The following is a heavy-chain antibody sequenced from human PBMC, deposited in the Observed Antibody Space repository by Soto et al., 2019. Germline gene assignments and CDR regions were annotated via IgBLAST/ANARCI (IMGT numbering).Heavy chain of an antibody. J-gene: IGHJ4*02. Sequence: EVQLVESGGGLVQPGGSLRLPCAASGFTFSSCWMHWVRQAPGKGLVWVSRISSDGSSTNYADSVKGRFTISRDNAKNTLYLQMNNLRPEDTAVYYCASLYSSAWARDYWGQGTLVTVSS. CDR3: ASLYSSAWARDY. CDR1: GFTFSSCW. D-gene: IGHD6-19*01. CDR2: ISSDGSST. V-gene: IGHV3-74*01.